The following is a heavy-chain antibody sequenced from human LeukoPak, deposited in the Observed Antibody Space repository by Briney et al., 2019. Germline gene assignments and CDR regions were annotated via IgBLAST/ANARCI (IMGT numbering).Heavy chain of an antibody. V-gene: IGHV4-59*01. D-gene: IGHD6-19*01. J-gene: IGHJ5*02. CDR3: AAESERWLLRT. CDR1: GGSISGYY. Sequence: SETLSLTCTVSGGSISGYYWSWSRQAPGKGVEWIGNLYYNRGAWFKSSLKSRVTTSVDTSKNQFSLKLNSVTAADTAVYYCAAESERWLLRTWGQGTLVTVSS. CDR2: LYYNRGA.